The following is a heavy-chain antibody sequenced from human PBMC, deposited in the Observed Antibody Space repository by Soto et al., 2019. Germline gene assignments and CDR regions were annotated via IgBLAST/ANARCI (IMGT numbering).Heavy chain of an antibody. D-gene: IGHD2-21*02. CDR3: ARDWPDTYCGGDCPLGYFYHGMDV. J-gene: IGHJ6*02. Sequence: QVQLVQSGAELKKPGASVSLSCKASGFTFNTYYIHWVRQSPGEGLQWLGVINPSNGFTRYAQKFQGRVTMTAATSTTTVYLELSSLRSEDTAVYFCARDWPDTYCGGDCPLGYFYHGMDVWGQGTAVTVSS. CDR1: GFTFNTYY. V-gene: IGHV1-46*02. CDR2: INPSNGFT.